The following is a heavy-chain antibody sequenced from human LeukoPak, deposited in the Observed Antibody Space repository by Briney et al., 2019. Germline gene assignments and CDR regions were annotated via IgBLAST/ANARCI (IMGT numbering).Heavy chain of an antibody. V-gene: IGHV3-21*01. CDR3: AVEPGGLGATNY. CDR1: GFTFSSYN. CDR2: ISSSSSYI. J-gene: IGHJ4*02. D-gene: IGHD1-26*01. Sequence: PGGSLRLSCIGSGFTFSSYNMNWVRQAPGKGLEWVSSISSSSSYIYYADSVKGRFTISRDNAKNSLYLQMNSLRAEDTAVYYCAVEPGGLGATNYWGQGTLVTVSS.